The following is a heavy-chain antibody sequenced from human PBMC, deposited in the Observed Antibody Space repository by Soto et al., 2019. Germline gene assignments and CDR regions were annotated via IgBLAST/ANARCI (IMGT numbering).Heavy chain of an antibody. Sequence: EVQLLESGGGLVQPGGSLRLSCAASGFTFSSYAMSWVRQAPGKGLEWVSALSGSGGSTYYADSVKGRFTISRDNSKNPLYLQRNSLRAEYTAVYYCAKDDPYVMVAPKTGYFQHWGQGTLVTVSS. V-gene: IGHV3-23*01. CDR1: GFTFSSYA. CDR3: AKDDPYVMVAPKTGYFQH. D-gene: IGHD2-15*01. J-gene: IGHJ1*01. CDR2: LSGSGGST.